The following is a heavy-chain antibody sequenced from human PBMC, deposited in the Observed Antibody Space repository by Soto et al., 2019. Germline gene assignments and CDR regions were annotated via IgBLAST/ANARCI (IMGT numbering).Heavy chain of an antibody. V-gene: IGHV3-7*01. CDR1: GFTFSSYW. Sequence: EVQLVESGGGLVQPGGSLKLSCAASGFTFSSYWMTWVRQAPGKGLEWVANIKEDGSEKNYVDSVQGRFTISRDNAKNPLYLQMNGLRAEDTAVYYCGGGRSSGWWGDLLYWGRGPLVAVS. CDR3: GGGRSSGWWGDLLY. CDR2: IKEDGSEK. J-gene: IGHJ4*02. D-gene: IGHD6-19*01.